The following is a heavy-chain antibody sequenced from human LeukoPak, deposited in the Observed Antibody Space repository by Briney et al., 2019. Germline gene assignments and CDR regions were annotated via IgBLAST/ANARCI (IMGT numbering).Heavy chain of an antibody. CDR3: ITPLPYSAQ. CDR2: IKPKTDGETT. Sequence: GGSLRLSCAASGFTFSNAYMNWVRQAPGKGLEWVGRIKPKTDGETTEYAARVKGRFSISRDDSKNMLYLQMNSLKTEYTAVYYCITPLPYSAQGGQGTLVTVSS. CDR1: GFTFSNAY. V-gene: IGHV3-15*07. D-gene: IGHD2-21*01. J-gene: IGHJ4*02.